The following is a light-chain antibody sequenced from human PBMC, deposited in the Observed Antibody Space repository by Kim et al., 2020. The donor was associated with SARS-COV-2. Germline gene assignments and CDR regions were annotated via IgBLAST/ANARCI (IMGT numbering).Light chain of an antibody. CDR1: QSVSSY. V-gene: IGKV3-11*01. J-gene: IGKJ1*01. Sequence: EIVLTQSPATLSLSPGERATLSCRASQSVSSYLAWYQQKPGQAPRLLIYDASNRATGIPARFSGSGSGTDFTLTISRLEPEDFAVYYCQYYGSGAWTFGQGTKVDIK. CDR3: QYYGSGAWT. CDR2: DAS.